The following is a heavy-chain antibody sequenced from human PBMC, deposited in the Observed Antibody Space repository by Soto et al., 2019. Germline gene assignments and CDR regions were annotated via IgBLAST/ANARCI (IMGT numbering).Heavy chain of an antibody. CDR3: ARDPLWGTAMVLWYFDL. D-gene: IGHD5-18*01. CDR2: VSFDGKVT. CDR1: GFTFYSLS. V-gene: IGHV3-30*04. J-gene: IGHJ2*01. Sequence: GGSLRLSCAASGFTFYSLSLHWVRQGPDKGLEWVAVVSFDGKVTYYADSVKGRFTISRDNSKNTLYLQMNSLRAEDTAVYYCARDPLWGTAMVLWYFDLWGRGTLVTVSS.